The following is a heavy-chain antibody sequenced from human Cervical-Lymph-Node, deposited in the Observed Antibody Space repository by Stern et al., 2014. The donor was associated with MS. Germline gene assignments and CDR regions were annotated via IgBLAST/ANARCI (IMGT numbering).Heavy chain of an antibody. CDR2: IRYRGSN. V-gene: IGHV4-59*01. CDR3: AKGLLHDDDNAFDI. CDR1: GGSISNYY. D-gene: IGHD3-9*01. Sequence: QVQLQESGPGLVKPSETLSLPCTVSGGSISNYYCSRIRQPPGKGLEWIGYIRYRGSNSYNPSHKSRVIMSMDTSRNQSSLRVGSMTTADTAIYYCAKGLLHDDDNAFDIWGQGTMVTVSS. J-gene: IGHJ3*02.